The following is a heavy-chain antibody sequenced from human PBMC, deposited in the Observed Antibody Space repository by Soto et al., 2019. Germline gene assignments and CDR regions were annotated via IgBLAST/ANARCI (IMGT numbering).Heavy chain of an antibody. Sequence: QVQLQESGPGLVKPSQTLSLTCTVSGGSISSGGYYWSWIRQHPGKGLEWIGYIYYSGSTYYNPSLQSRVTISVDTSKNQFSLKLSSVTAADTAVYYCARDKSYYDSSGTESDAFDIWGQGTMVTVSS. V-gene: IGHV4-31*03. CDR1: GGSISSGGYY. J-gene: IGHJ3*02. CDR2: IYYSGST. CDR3: ARDKSYYDSSGTESDAFDI. D-gene: IGHD3-22*01.